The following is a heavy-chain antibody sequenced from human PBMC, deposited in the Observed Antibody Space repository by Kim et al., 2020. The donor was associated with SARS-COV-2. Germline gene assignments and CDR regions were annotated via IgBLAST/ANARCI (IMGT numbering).Heavy chain of an antibody. J-gene: IGHJ6*02. CDR3: AKQGYLSELTTYYVMDL. CDR1: GFSFNTYA. CDR2: ITYEGSKK. D-gene: IGHD2-15*01. V-gene: IGHV3-30*18. Sequence: GGSLRLSCVASGFSFNTYAMNWVRQAPGKGLEWVAFITYEGSKKQYLDSLKGRFTVSRDYSKNTLYLQMNSLTAEDTAVYYCAKQGYLSELTTYYVMDLWRQGTTDTVFS.